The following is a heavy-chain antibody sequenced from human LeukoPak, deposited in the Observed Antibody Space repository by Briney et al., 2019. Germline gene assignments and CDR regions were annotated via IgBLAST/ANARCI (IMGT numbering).Heavy chain of an antibody. V-gene: IGHV4-34*01. J-gene: IGHJ4*02. CDR3: ARGSGYGGNFDY. CDR1: GGSFSGYY. D-gene: IGHD4-23*01. CDR2: INHSGST. Sequence: PSETLSLTCAVYGGSFSGYYWSWIRQPLGKGLEWIGEINHSGSTNYNPSLKSRVTISVDTSKNQFSLKLSSVTAADTAVYYCARGSGYGGNFDYWGQGTLVTVSS.